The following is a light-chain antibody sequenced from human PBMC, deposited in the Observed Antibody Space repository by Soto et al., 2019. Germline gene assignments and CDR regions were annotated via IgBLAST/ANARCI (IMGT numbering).Light chain of an antibody. Sequence: IVLTQSPGPLSLSPGERATLSRRASQSLDSSFLAWYQQKPGQAPRLLIYGASTRASGIPDRISGSGSGTDFTLTISRLEPEDFAVYYCQHYGSFNTFAGGTKVDIK. J-gene: IGKJ4*01. CDR2: GAS. V-gene: IGKV3-20*01. CDR1: QSLDSSF. CDR3: QHYGSFNT.